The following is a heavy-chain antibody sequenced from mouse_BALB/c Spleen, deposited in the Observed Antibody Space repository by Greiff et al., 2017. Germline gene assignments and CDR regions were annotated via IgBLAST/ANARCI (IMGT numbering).Heavy chain of an antibody. J-gene: IGHJ2*01. Sequence: VQLKESGGGLVKPGGSLKLSCAASGFTFSSYTMSWVRQTPEKRLEWVATISSGGSYTYYPDSVKGRFTISRDNAKNTLYLQMSSLKSEDTAMYYCTREGSGYVDYWGQGTTLTVSS. D-gene: IGHD3-1*01. CDR2: ISSGGSYT. CDR1: GFTFSSYT. V-gene: IGHV5-6-4*01. CDR3: TREGSGYVDY.